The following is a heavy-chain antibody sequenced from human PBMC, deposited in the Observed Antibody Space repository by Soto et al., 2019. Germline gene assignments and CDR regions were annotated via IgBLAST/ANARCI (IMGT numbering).Heavy chain of an antibody. CDR2: ISAHNGNT. CDR3: ARGRYGDY. Sequence: QVHLVQSGAEVKKPGASVKVSCKGSGYAFTTYGITWVRQAPGQGLEWMGWISAHNGNTKYAQKLQGRVSVTRDTSTSTSYMELRSLRSDDTAVSYCARGRYGDYWGQGALVTVSS. D-gene: IGHD1-1*01. CDR1: GYAFTTYG. V-gene: IGHV1-18*01. J-gene: IGHJ4*02.